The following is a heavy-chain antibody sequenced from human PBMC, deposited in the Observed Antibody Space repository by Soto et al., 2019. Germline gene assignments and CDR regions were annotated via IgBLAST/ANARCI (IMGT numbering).Heavy chain of an antibody. J-gene: IGHJ6*02. V-gene: IGHV4-59*01. CDR2: IYYSGST. CDR1: GGSISSYY. Sequence: SETLSLTCTVSGGSISSYYWSWIRQPPGKGLEWIGYIYYSGSTNYNPSLKSRVTISVDTSKNQFSLKLSSVTAADTAVYYCARGEDAFFYYGLDVWGQGITVTVSS. CDR3: ARGEDAFFYYGLDV.